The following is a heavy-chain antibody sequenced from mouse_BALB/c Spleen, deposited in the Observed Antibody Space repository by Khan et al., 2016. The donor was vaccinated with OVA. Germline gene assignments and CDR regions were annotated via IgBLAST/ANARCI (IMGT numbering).Heavy chain of an antibody. CDR2: IRSKSNNYAT. CDR1: GFTFNTYA. J-gene: IGHJ4*01. Sequence: EVQLQESGGGLVQPKGSLKLSCAAFGFTFNTYAMNWVRQAPGKGLEWVARIRSKSNNYATYYADSVKDRFTISRDDSQSMLYLQMNNLKTEDTAMYYCVRPSGYYAMDYWGQGTSVTVSS. CDR3: VRPSGYYAMDY. V-gene: IGHV10-1*02.